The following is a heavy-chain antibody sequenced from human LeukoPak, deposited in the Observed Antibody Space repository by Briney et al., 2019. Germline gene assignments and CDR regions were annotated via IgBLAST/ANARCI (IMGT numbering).Heavy chain of an antibody. CDR3: ARDQVRGVIALDV. CDR2: IRYDGSNK. CDR1: GFTFSSYG. V-gene: IGHV3-30*02. J-gene: IGHJ6*04. Sequence: PGGSLRLSCAASGFTFSSYGMHWVRQAPGKGLEWVAFIRYDGSNKYYADSVKGRFTISRDNAKNTLYLQMNSLRAEDTAVYYCARDQVRGVIALDVWGKGTTVTVSS. D-gene: IGHD3-10*01.